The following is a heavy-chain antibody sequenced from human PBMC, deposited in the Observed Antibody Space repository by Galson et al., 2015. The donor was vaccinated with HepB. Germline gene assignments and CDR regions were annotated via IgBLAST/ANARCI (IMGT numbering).Heavy chain of an antibody. CDR3: ARSSSWYQKNGMDV. V-gene: IGHV1-18*01. CDR1: GYTFTSYG. J-gene: IGHJ6*02. D-gene: IGHD6-19*01. Sequence: SVKVSCKASGYTFTSYGISWVRQAPGQGLEWMGWISAYNGNTNYAQKLQGRVTMTTDTSTSTAYMELRSLRSDDTAVYYRARSSSWYQKNGMDVWGQGTTVTVSS. CDR2: ISAYNGNT.